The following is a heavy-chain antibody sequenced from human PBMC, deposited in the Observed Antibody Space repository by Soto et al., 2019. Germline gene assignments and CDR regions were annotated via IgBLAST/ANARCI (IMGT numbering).Heavy chain of an antibody. CDR2: VSASGLNT. CDR1: GFTFSTYA. V-gene: IGHV3-23*01. J-gene: IGHJ4*02. D-gene: IGHD1-1*01. CDR3: ATARPRRTSGYCFDY. Sequence: EVQLLESGGKLVQPGGSLTLSCAASGFTFSTYAMAWVRQAPGKGLEWVSGVSASGLNTDYADPVKGRFYISRDNSKNTGSLHMNSLRAEDMALYDWATARPRRTSGYCFDYWGQGTPVTVSS.